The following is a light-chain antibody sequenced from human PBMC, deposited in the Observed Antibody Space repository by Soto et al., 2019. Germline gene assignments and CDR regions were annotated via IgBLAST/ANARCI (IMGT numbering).Light chain of an antibody. CDR1: QSVSSY. CDR2: DAS. Sequence: EIVLTQSPATLSLSPGERATLSCRASQSVSSYLAWYQQKPGQAPRLLIYDASNRATGIPARFSGSGSGTTCTLTIRSLAPEDVAVSYCQQRSDWPRTFGQGTKLEIK. V-gene: IGKV3-11*01. CDR3: QQRSDWPRT. J-gene: IGKJ2*02.